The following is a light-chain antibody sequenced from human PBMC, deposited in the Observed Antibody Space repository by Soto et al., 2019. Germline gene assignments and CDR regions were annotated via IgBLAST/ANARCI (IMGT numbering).Light chain of an antibody. Sequence: DIQMTQSPSTLSASVGDRVTITCRASQSLNNDLAWYQQKPGKAPNLLIYDASTLERGVPSRFSGTGSGTEFTLAISSLQPDDFATYYCQQSYSTPRTFGQGTKVEIK. CDR2: DAS. V-gene: IGKV1-5*01. J-gene: IGKJ1*01. CDR3: QQSYSTPRT. CDR1: QSLNND.